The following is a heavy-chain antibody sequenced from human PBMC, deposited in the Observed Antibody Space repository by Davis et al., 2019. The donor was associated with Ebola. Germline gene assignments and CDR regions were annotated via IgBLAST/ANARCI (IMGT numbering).Heavy chain of an antibody. D-gene: IGHD2-21*01. CDR1: GYTFTAYW. CDR2: MNPNQHSG. J-gene: IGHJ5*01. CDR3: ARAPGCGGDRCDGRNWLDS. Sequence: ASVKVSCKASGYTFTAYWIHRVRLAPGQGLERLGIMNPNQHSGTSAQEFEGRLIMTRDTSTNPAYMELGSLTSEDTAVYYCARAPGCGGDRCDGRNWLDSWGQGTLVTVSS. V-gene: IGHV1-46*01.